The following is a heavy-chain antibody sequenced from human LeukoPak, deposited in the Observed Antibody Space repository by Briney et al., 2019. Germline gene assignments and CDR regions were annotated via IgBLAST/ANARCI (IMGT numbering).Heavy chain of an antibody. V-gene: IGHV1-24*01. CDR1: GYTLTELS. CDR3: ATYYGSGRKGWFDP. J-gene: IGHJ5*02. D-gene: IGHD3-10*01. CDR2: FDPEDGET. Sequence: ASVKVSCKVSGYTLTELSMHWVRQAPGKGLEWMGGFDPEDGETIYAQKFQGRVTMTEDTSTDTAYMELSSLRSEDTAVYYCATYYGSGRKGWFDPWGQGTLVTVSS.